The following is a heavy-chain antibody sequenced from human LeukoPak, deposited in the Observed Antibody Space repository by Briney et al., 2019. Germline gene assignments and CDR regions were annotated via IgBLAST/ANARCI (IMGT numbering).Heavy chain of an antibody. CDR2: ISSSGSTI. V-gene: IGHV3-48*03. Sequence: HPGGSLRLSCAASGFTFSSYEMNWVRQAPGKGLEWVSYISSSGSTIYYADSVKGRFTISRDNAKNSLYLQMNSLRAEDTAVYYCARDRGGSHRLDAFDIWGQGTMVTVSS. J-gene: IGHJ3*02. CDR3: ARDRGGSHRLDAFDI. D-gene: IGHD3-16*01. CDR1: GFTFSSYE.